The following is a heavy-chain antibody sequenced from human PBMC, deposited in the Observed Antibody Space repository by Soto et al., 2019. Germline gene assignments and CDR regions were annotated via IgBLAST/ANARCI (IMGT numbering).Heavy chain of an antibody. CDR1: GASISYGGFS. V-gene: IGHV4-30-2*06. CDR3: ARGGGYDSFDY. Sequence: QLQLQESGSGVVKTSESLALTCTVSGASISYGGFSWSWIRQSPGKGLEWIGYISHLENTYLHPSFKSRLTMSIDRTRNQFSLKLSSVTAADMAVYYCARGGGYDSFDYWGQGVLVTLSS. J-gene: IGHJ4*02. CDR2: ISHLENT. D-gene: IGHD5-12*01.